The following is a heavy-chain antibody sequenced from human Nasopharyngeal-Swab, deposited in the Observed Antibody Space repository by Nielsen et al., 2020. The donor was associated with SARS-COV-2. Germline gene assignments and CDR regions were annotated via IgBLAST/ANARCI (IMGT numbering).Heavy chain of an antibody. D-gene: IGHD3-22*01. CDR2: FDPEDGET. V-gene: IGHV1-24*01. CDR3: AAHYAVVVKPFDY. CDR1: GYTLTELS. Sequence: ASVKVSCTVSGYTLTELSMHWVRQAPGKGLEWMGGFDPEDGETIYAQKFQGRVTMTEDTSTDTAYMELSSLRSEDTAVYYCAAHYAVVVKPFDYWGQGTLVTVSS. J-gene: IGHJ4*02.